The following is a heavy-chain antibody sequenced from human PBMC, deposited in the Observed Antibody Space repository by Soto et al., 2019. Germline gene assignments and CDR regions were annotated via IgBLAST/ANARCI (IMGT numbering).Heavy chain of an antibody. CDR1: RNTFSIFA. V-gene: IGHV1-69*01. Sequence: QVQLVQSGAEVRKPGSSVKVSCQASRNTFSIFAFSWVRQAPGQGLQFVGGIVPLSGTAKSAQEFQDRVTLTADESTSTIYLELRNLQSDDTAIFYCASGVAEDRFEFWGQGTLLTVSS. CDR2: IVPLSGTA. J-gene: IGHJ1*01. CDR3: ASGVAEDRFEF. D-gene: IGHD2-8*01.